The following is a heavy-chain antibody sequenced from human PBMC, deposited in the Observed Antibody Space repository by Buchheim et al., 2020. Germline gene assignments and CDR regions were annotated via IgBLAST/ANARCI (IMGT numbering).Heavy chain of an antibody. V-gene: IGHV3-11*05. CDR1: GFTFSDYY. CDR3: ARVVREQLVGRFYFFYYYMDV. J-gene: IGHJ6*03. D-gene: IGHD6-6*01. Sequence: QVQVVESGGGLVKPGGSLRLSCAASGFTFSDYYMTWIRQAPGKGLEWVSYISLTSSLTDYADSVKGRFSISRDNAKNSLFLQMNSLRGEDTAVYYCARVVREQLVGRFYFFYYYMDVWGKGTT. CDR2: ISLTSSLT.